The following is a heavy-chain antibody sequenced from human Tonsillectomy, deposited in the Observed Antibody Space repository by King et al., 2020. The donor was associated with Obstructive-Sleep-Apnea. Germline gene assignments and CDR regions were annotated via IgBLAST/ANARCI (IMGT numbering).Heavy chain of an antibody. J-gene: IGHJ4*02. Sequence: VQLVESGGGLGKPGGSLRLSCAASGFTFNNAWMSWVRQAPGKGLEWVGRIKSKTDGGTTDYAAPVKGRFTISRDDSKNPLYLQMNSLKTEDTAVYYCTTVWHTWYGGPDFWGQGTLVTVSS. CDR2: IKSKTDGGTT. D-gene: IGHD3-10*01. CDR3: TTVWHTWYGGPDF. V-gene: IGHV3-15*01. CDR1: GFTFNNAW.